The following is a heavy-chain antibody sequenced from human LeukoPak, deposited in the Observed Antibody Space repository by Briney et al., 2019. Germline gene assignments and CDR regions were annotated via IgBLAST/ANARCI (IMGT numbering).Heavy chain of an antibody. V-gene: IGHV5-51*01. CDR3: ALHPAQGSGSLDY. Sequence: GESLKISCKGSGYSFTNFWIGWVRQMPGKGLEWMGIIYPGDSATTYSPSFQGQITISADKSISTAYLQWSSLKASDTAIYYCALHPAQGSGSLDYWGQGTLVTVSS. CDR2: IYPGDSAT. D-gene: IGHD3-10*01. J-gene: IGHJ4*02. CDR1: GYSFTNFW.